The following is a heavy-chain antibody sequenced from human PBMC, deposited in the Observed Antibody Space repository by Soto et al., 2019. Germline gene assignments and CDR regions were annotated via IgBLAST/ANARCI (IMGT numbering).Heavy chain of an antibody. CDR1: GFTFSSYA. V-gene: IGHV3-64*01. Sequence: EVQLVESGGGLVQPGGSLRLSCAASGFTFSSYAMHWVRQAPGKGLEYVSAINSNGGSTYYANSVKGRCTISRDNSKNTLYLQMGSLRAEDMAVYYCARRDGYNFDYWGQGTLVTVSS. J-gene: IGHJ4*02. D-gene: IGHD5-12*01. CDR2: INSNGGST. CDR3: ARRDGYNFDY.